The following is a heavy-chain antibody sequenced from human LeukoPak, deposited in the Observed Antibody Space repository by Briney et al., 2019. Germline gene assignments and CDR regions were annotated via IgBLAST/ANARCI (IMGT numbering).Heavy chain of an antibody. V-gene: IGHV1-69*05. CDR3: ARGIAARPNYYYYYMDV. CDR2: IIPIFGTA. CDR1: GGTFSSYA. J-gene: IGHJ6*03. Sequence: SVKVSCKASGGTFSSYAISWVRQAPGQGLEWMGGIIPIFGTANYAQKCQGRVTITTDESTSTAYMELSSLRSEDTAVYYCARGIAARPNYYYYYMDVWGKGTTVTVSS. D-gene: IGHD6-6*01.